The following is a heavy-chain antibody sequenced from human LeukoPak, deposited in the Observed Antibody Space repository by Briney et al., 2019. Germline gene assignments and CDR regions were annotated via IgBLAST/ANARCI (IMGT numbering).Heavy chain of an antibody. CDR2: IYHSGST. CDR1: GGSISSSNW. D-gene: IGHD3-22*01. V-gene: IGHV4-4*02. Sequence: SGTLSLTCAVSGGSISSSNWWSWVRQPPGKGLEWIGEIYHSGSTNYNPSFKSRVTISVDKSKNQFSLKLSSVTAADTAVYYCARYYYDSSGYHDFDYWGQGTLVTVSS. CDR3: ARYYYDSSGYHDFDY. J-gene: IGHJ4*02.